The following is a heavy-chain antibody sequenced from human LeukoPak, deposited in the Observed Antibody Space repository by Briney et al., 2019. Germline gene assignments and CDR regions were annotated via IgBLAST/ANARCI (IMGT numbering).Heavy chain of an antibody. D-gene: IGHD3-9*01. Sequence: GGSLRLSCAASGFTFDDYAMHWVRQAPGKGLEWVSGISWNSGSIGYADSVKGRFTISRDNAKNSLYLQMNSLRAEDTAVYYCARDNRYFDWPRPEGGYYYYYMDVWGKGTTVTISS. CDR3: ARDNRYFDWPRPEGGYYYYYMDV. CDR2: ISWNSGSI. CDR1: GFTFDDYA. J-gene: IGHJ6*03. V-gene: IGHV3-9*01.